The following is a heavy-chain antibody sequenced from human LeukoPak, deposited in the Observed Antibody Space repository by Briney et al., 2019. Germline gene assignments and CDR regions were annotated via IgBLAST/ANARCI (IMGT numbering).Heavy chain of an antibody. CDR1: GGSISSYY. CDR3: ARLHYYYYYMDV. V-gene: IGHV4-4*09. Sequence: SETLSLTCTVSGGSISSYYWSWIRQPPGKGLEWIGYIYTSGSTNYNPSLKSRVTISADTSKNQFSLKLSSVTAADTAVYYCARLHYYYYYMDVWGKGTTVTVSS. J-gene: IGHJ6*03. CDR2: IYTSGST.